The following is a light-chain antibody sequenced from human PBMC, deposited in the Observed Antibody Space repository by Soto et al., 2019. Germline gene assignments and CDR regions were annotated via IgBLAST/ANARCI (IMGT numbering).Light chain of an antibody. CDR2: TAS. V-gene: IGKV1-5*03. CDR3: QQYNSYPLT. J-gene: IGKJ4*01. CDR1: QSISSW. Sequence: DLQMTQSPSALSASVGDRVTITCRASQSISSWLAWYQQKPGKAPKLLIYTASTLDGVVPSRFNSSGSGTELTLTISSLQPDDFATYYCQQYNSYPLTFGGGTKVEIK.